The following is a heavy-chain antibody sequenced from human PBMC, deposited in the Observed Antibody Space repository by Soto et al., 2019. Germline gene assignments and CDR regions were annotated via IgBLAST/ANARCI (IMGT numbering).Heavy chain of an antibody. V-gene: IGHV1-18*01. J-gene: IGHJ4*02. CDR1: GYTFTSYG. CDR2: ISAYGGNT. Sequence: ASVKVSCKASGYTFTSYGISWVRQAPGQGLEWMGWISAYGGNTSYAQKLQGRVTMTTDTSTSTVYMELSSLRSEDTAVYYCARVMGVALLDYWGQGTLVTVSS. CDR3: ARVMGVALLDY. D-gene: IGHD2-15*01.